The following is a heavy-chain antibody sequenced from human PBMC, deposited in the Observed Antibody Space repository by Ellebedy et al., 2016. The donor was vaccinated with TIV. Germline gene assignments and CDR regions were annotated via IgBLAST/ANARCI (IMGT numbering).Heavy chain of an antibody. V-gene: IGHV4-34*01. CDR3: ARASSSSSTDWFNP. J-gene: IGHJ5*02. CDR1: GGSFSGYY. D-gene: IGHD6-6*01. Sequence: SETLSLTXAVYGGSFSGYYWSWIRQPPGKGLEWIGEINHSGSTNYNPSLKSRVTISVDTSKNQFSLKLSSVTAADTAVYYCARASSSSSTDWFNPWGQGTLVTVSS. CDR2: INHSGST.